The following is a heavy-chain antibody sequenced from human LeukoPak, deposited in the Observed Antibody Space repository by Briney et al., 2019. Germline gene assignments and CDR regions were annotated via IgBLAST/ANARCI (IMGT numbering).Heavy chain of an antibody. V-gene: IGHV3-13*01. J-gene: IGHJ4*02. CDR3: ARGGRSSDTFDF. D-gene: IGHD1-26*01. Sequence: GGSLRLSCAASGFVFSRKDMHWIRQVTRKGLEWVSTIGVVSDTYYSDSVKGRFTISREDDKNSLYLQMNSLTAGDTGVYYCARGGRSSDTFDFGGQGTLVTVSS. CDR2: IGVVSDT. CDR1: GFVFSRKD.